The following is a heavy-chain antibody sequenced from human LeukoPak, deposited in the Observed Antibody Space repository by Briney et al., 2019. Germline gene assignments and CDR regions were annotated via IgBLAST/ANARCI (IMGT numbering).Heavy chain of an antibody. CDR1: GFTFSSYA. J-gene: IGHJ4*02. Sequence: GGSLRLSCAASGFTFSSYAMSWVRQAPGKGLEWVSAISGSGGSTYYADSVKGRFTISRDNSKNTLYLQMNSLRAEDTAVYYCAKSRGINPYTTPTDYWGQGTLVTVSS. V-gene: IGHV3-23*01. D-gene: IGHD3-16*01. CDR2: ISGSGGST. CDR3: AKSRGINPYTTPTDY.